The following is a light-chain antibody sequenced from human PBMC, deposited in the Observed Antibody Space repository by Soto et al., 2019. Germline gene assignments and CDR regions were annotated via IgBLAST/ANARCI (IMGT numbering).Light chain of an antibody. V-gene: IGKV3-11*01. Sequence: VLTQSPATLSLSPGERATLSCRASQSVSTYLAWYQQKPGQAPRLLIYDASNRATGIPARFSGSVSGTDFTLTISSLEPENFAVYYCQQRTNWPPVTFYGGTKVEIK. CDR2: DAS. CDR3: QQRTNWPPVT. J-gene: IGKJ4*01. CDR1: QSVSTY.